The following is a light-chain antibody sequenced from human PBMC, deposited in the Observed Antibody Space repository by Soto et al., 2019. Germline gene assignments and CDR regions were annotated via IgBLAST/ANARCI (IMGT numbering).Light chain of an antibody. V-gene: IGLV2-18*02. CDR2: DVI. CDR1: SSDVGSSNG. J-gene: IGLJ1*01. CDR3: SSYTTSSTYV. Sequence: QSALTQPPSVSGSPGQSVTISCTGTSSDVGSSNGVSWYQQPPGTAPKLVIYDVINRPSGVPDRFSGSKSGNTASLTISGLQAEDEADYYCSSYTTSSTYVFGTGTKVTVL.